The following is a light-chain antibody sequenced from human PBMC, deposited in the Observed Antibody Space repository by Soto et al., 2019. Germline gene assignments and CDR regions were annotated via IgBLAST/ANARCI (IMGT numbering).Light chain of an antibody. CDR2: GAS. J-gene: IGKJ1*01. V-gene: IGKV3-15*01. CDR1: QSVNSD. Sequence: ETVMTQSPATLSVSPGERATLSCRASQSVNSDLAWYQQKPGQAPRLLIYGASTRATGIPARFSGSGSGTEFTLTISSLQSEDFALYYCHQYDNWPETFGQGTKVEIK. CDR3: HQYDNWPET.